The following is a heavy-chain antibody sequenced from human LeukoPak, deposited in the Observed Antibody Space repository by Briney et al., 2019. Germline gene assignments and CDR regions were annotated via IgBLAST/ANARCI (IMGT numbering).Heavy chain of an antibody. V-gene: IGHV1-2*02. CDR3: ARDRTDYYDSNAYYPNWFDP. D-gene: IGHD3-22*01. J-gene: IGHJ5*02. CDR2: STPNSGGT. CDR1: GYTFTGYY. Sequence: ASVTVSCKASGYTFTGYYIHWVRQAPGQGLEGLRWSTPNSGGTNYAQKFQGRVTITRDTSISTVYMELSRLRSDDTAVYYCARDRTDYYDSNAYYPNWFDPWGQGTLVTVSS.